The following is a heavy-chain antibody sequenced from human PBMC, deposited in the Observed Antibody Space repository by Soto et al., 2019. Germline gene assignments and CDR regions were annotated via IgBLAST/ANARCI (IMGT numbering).Heavy chain of an antibody. CDR1: GGPISRVAYY. J-gene: IGHJ5*02. CDR2: VYHTGNA. V-gene: IGHV4-30-4*08. D-gene: IGHD5-18*01. CDR3: AVDTTIEGPNWLDP. Sequence: SETLSLTCTVSGGPISRVAYYWSWIRQLPGKGLEWIGYVYHTGNADYNPSLKSRISMSVDTSKNQFSMDLKDVTAADTAVYYCAVDTTIEGPNWLDPWGQGTLVTVSS.